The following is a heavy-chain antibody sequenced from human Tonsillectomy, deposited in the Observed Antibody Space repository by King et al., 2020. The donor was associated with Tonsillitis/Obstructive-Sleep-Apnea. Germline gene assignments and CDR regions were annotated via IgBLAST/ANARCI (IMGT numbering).Heavy chain of an antibody. D-gene: IGHD2-8*01. CDR3: AREGAVMNAFDI. V-gene: IGHV4-59*01. Sequence: VQLQESGPGLVKPSETLSLTCTVSGGSISSYYWSWIRQPPGKGLEWIAYSDYSGSTNYNPSLKSRVIISVDTSKNQFSLRLNSVTAADTALYYCAREGAVMNAFDIWGQGTMVTVSS. CDR2: SDYSGST. J-gene: IGHJ3*02. CDR1: GGSISSYY.